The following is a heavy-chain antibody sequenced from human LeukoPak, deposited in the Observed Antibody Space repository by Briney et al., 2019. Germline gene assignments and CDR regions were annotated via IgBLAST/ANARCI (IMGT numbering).Heavy chain of an antibody. J-gene: IGHJ4*02. Sequence: PSETLSLTCAVCGGSFSGYYWSWIRQPPGKGLEWIGEINHSGSTNYNPSLKSRVTISVDTSKNQFSLKLSSVTAADTAVYYCARGRYSGYDRARDYWGQGTLVTVSS. CDR3: ARGRYSGYDRARDY. CDR1: GGSFSGYY. CDR2: INHSGST. D-gene: IGHD5-12*01. V-gene: IGHV4-34*01.